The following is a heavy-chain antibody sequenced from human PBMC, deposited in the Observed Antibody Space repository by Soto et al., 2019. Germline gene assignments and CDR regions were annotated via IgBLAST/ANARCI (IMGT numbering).Heavy chain of an antibody. V-gene: IGHV3-74*01. D-gene: IGHD3-22*01. CDR1: GFAFSDYW. CDR2: VNSDGSST. Sequence: GGSLRLSCAASGFAFSDYWMHWVRQAPGKGLVWVSRVNSDGSSTDYPDSVKGRFTISRDNSKNTLYLQMNSLRAEDTAVYYCAREDYYYDSSGYSYYFDYWGQGTLVTVSS. CDR3: AREDYYYDSSGYSYYFDY. J-gene: IGHJ4*02.